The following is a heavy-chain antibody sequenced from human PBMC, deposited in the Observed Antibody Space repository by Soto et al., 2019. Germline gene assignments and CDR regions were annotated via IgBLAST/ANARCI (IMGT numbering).Heavy chain of an antibody. CDR1: GFTFSTCS. V-gene: IGHV3-21*01. J-gene: IGHJ5*02. Sequence: EVQLVESGGGLVEPGGSLRLSCATSGFTFSTCSMNWVRQAPGKGLEWVSSISATGTYTFYADSLKGRFTISRENASNSLFLQMNSLRVEDTALYYCTTEYNSRQDLNLWGQGALVTVSS. CDR3: TTEYNSRQDLNL. D-gene: IGHD6-6*01. CDR2: ISATGTYT.